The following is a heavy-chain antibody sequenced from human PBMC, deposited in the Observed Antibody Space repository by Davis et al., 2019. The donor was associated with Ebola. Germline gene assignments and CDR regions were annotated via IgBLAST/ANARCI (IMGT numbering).Heavy chain of an antibody. CDR1: GGTFSSYA. CDR2: INPSGGST. V-gene: IGHV1-46*01. J-gene: IGHJ6*03. Sequence: ASVKVSCKASGGTFSSYAISWVRQAPGQGLEWMGIINPSGGSTSYAQKFQGRVTMTRDTSTSTVYMELSSLRAEDTAVYYCAKPQDYYYYYMDVWGKGTTVTVSS. CDR3: AKPQDYYYYYMDV.